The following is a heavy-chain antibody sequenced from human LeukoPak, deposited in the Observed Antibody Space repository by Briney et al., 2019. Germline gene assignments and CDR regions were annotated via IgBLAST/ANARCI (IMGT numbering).Heavy chain of an antibody. V-gene: IGHV1-69*06. CDR2: IIPIFGTA. Sequence: ASVKVSCKASGGTFSSYAISWVRQAPGQGLEWMGGIIPIFGTANYAQKFQGRVTITADKSTSTAYMEQSSLRSEDTAVYYCARAVTMVRGVIIRYYYYMDVWGKGTTVTVSS. CDR1: GGTFSSYA. J-gene: IGHJ6*03. D-gene: IGHD3-10*01. CDR3: ARAVTMVRGVIIRYYYYMDV.